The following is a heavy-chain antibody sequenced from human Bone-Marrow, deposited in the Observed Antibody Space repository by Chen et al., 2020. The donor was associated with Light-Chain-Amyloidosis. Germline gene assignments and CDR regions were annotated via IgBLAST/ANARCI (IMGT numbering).Heavy chain of an antibody. J-gene: IGHJ4*02. CDR3: ASSDYGSGSYYFDY. V-gene: IGHV4-59*01. CDR1: SGSITNYY. Sequence: QVQLQESGPGLVRPSETLSLTCTVSSGSITNYYWTWIRHPPGKGLEWIGYIYFSGTTNYNPSLKSRVTISVDTSKNQFSLKLTSVTAADTAVYYCASSDYGSGSYYFDYWGQGSLVTVSS. CDR2: IYFSGTT. D-gene: IGHD3-10*01.